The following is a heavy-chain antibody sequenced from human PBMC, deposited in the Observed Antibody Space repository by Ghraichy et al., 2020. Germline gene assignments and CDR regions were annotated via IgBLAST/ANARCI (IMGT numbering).Heavy chain of an antibody. Sequence: GGSLRLSCAASGFTFSSYAMHWVRQAPGKGLEWVAVISYDGSNKYYADSVKGRFTISRDNSKNTLYLQMNSLRAEDTAVYYCASLMGSSGWINAFDIWGQGTMVTVSS. CDR2: ISYDGSNK. CDR3: ASLMGSSGWINAFDI. D-gene: IGHD6-19*01. V-gene: IGHV3-30-3*01. J-gene: IGHJ3*02. CDR1: GFTFSSYA.